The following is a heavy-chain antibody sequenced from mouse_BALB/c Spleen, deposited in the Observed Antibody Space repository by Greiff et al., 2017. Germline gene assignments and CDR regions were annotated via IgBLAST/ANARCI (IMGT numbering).Heavy chain of an antibody. J-gene: IGHJ3*01. V-gene: IGHV3-2*02. CDR1: GYSITSDYA. Sequence: VQLKESGPGLVKPSQSLSLTCTVTGYSITSDYAWNWIRQFPGNKLEWMGYISYSGSTSYNPSLKSRISITRDTSKNQFFLQLNSVTTEDTATYYCARLTSFAYWGQGTLVTVSA. CDR3: ARLTSFAY. CDR2: ISYSGST.